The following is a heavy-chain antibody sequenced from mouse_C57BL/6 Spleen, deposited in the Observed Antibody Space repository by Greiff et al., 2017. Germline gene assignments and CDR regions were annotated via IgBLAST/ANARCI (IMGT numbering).Heavy chain of an antibody. CDR1: GYSFTGYY. CDR3: ARPRDDYAMDY. Sequence: EVQLKESGPELVKPGASVKISCKASGYSFTGYYMNWVKQSPEKSLEWIGEINPSTGGTTYNQKFKAKATLTVDKSSSTAYMQLKSLTSEDSAVYYCARPRDDYAMDYWGQGTSVTVSS. V-gene: IGHV1-42*01. J-gene: IGHJ4*01. CDR2: INPSTGGT.